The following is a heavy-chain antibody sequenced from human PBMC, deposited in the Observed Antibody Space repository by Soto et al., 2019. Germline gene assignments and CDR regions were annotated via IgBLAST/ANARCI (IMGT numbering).Heavy chain of an antibody. D-gene: IGHD4-4*01. CDR1: GFTFSSYA. J-gene: IGHJ4*02. CDR3: EKGVYMVTPRVDY. V-gene: IGHV3-23*01. Sequence: EVQLLESGGGLVQPGGSLRLSCAASGFTFSSYAMSWVRQAPGKGLEWVSAISGSGGSTYSADSVKGRSTISRDNSNNTLYLQMNSLRADDTAVYYCEKGVYMVTPRVDYWGQGTLVTVSS. CDR2: ISGSGGST.